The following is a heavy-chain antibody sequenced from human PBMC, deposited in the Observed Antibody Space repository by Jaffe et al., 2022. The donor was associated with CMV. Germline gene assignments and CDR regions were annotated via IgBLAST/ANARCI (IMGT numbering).Heavy chain of an antibody. Sequence: EVQLVESGGGLVQPGGSLRLSCAASGFTFSSYWMSWVRQAPGKGLEWVANIKQDGSEKYYVDSVKGRFTISRDNAKNSLYLQMNSLRAEDTAVYYCARENDYDSSGGLLQHWGQGTLVTVSS. V-gene: IGHV3-7*01. CDR2: IKQDGSEK. CDR1: GFTFSSYW. J-gene: IGHJ1*01. CDR3: ARENDYDSSGGLLQH. D-gene: IGHD3-22*01.